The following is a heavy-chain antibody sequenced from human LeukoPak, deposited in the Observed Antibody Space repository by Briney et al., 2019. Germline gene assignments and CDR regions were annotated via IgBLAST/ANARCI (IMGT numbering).Heavy chain of an antibody. CDR1: GGSISSSSYY. CDR2: ISSSGSTI. J-gene: IGHJ6*02. CDR3: ARDRLVNGMDV. V-gene: IGHV3-11*04. Sequence: LSLTCTVSGGSISSSSYYWGWIRQPPGKGLEWVSYISSSGSTIYYADSVKGRFTISRDNAKNSLYLQMNSLRAEDTAVYYCARDRLVNGMDVWGQGTTVTVSS. D-gene: IGHD3-9*01.